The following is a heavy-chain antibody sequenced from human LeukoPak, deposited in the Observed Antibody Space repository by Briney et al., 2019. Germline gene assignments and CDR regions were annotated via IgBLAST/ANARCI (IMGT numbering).Heavy chain of an antibody. CDR1: GYSISSGYY. D-gene: IGHD7-27*01. CDR3: ARVSTGGPRRHFDY. J-gene: IGHJ4*02. V-gene: IGHV4-38-2*02. Sequence: SETLSLTCTVSGYSISSGYYWGWIRQPPGKGLEWIGSIYHSGSTYYNPSLKSRVTISVDTSKNQFSLKLSSVTAADTAVYYCARVSTGGPRRHFDYWGQGTLVTVSP. CDR2: IYHSGST.